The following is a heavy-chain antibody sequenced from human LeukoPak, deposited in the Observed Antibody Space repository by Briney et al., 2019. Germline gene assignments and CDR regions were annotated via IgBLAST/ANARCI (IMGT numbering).Heavy chain of an antibody. CDR2: TRSKAYGGTT. V-gene: IGHV3-49*04. J-gene: IGHJ4*02. Sequence: PGRSLRPSCTVSGLTFGDSAMTWVRQAPGKGLEWVGCTRSKAYGGTTEYAASVKGRFTISRDDSKSIAYLQMDSLKTEDTAVYYCARGERDFDYWGQGTLVTVSS. CDR1: GLTFGDSA. CDR3: ARGERDFDY. D-gene: IGHD3-16*01.